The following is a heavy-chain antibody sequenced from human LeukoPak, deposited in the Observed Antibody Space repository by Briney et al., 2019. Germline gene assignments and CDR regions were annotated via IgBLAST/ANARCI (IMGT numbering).Heavy chain of an antibody. V-gene: IGHV1-69*13. CDR3: ARQLGIKAVPLDY. D-gene: IGHD7-27*01. CDR2: IIPIFGIA. CDR1: GYTFTSYG. Sequence: GASVKVSCKASGYTFTSYGISWVRQAPGQGLEWMGGIIPIFGIANYAQKFQGRVTITADESTSTAYMGLSSLRSEDTAVYYCARQLGIKAVPLDYWGQGTLVTVSS. J-gene: IGHJ4*02.